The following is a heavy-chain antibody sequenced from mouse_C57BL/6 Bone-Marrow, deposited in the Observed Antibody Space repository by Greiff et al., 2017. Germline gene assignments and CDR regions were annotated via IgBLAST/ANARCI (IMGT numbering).Heavy chain of an antibody. V-gene: IGHV1-81*01. J-gene: IGHJ3*01. CDR3: ARGGYCGSSYSWFAY. Sequence: QVQLKESGAELARPGASVKLSCKASGYTFTSYGISWVKPRTGQGLEWIGEIYPRSGTTYYNEKFKGKATLTADKSSSTAYIELRSLKAADSAVYFCARGGYCGSSYSWFAYWGQGTLVTVSA. D-gene: IGHD1-1*01. CDR1: GYTFTSYG. CDR2: IYPRSGTT.